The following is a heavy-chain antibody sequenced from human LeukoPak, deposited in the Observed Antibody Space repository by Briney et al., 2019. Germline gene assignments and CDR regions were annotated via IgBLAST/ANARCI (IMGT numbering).Heavy chain of an antibody. CDR2: ISAYNGNT. CDR1: GGTFSSYA. Sequence: ASVKVSCKASGGTFSSYAISWVRQAPGQGLEWMGWISAYNGNTNYTQKLQGRVTMTTDTSTSTAYMDLRSLRSDDTAFYYCARAAWEGRLGGDYWGQGTLVTVSS. J-gene: IGHJ4*02. CDR3: ARAAWEGRLGGDY. V-gene: IGHV1-18*01. D-gene: IGHD1-26*01.